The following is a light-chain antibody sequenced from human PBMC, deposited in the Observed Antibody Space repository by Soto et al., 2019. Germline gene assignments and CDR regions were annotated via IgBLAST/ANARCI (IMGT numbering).Light chain of an antibody. CDR2: DAS. Sequence: DIQMTQSPSTLSASVGDRVTITCRASQSISSWLDWYQQKPGKAPKLLIYDASSLESGVPSRFSGSGSGTEFTLTLSSLQPDDFATYYCQQYNSYSPYTFGQGTKLEIK. V-gene: IGKV1-5*01. J-gene: IGKJ2*01. CDR3: QQYNSYSPYT. CDR1: QSISSW.